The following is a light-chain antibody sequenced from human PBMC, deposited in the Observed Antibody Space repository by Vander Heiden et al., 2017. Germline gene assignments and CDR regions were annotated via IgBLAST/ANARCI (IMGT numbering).Light chain of an antibody. J-gene: IGKJ1*01. CDR2: WAS. CDR3: HQDFNTPRS. CDR1: QSVLYSSNNKNY. V-gene: IGKV4-1*01. Sequence: DIVMTESPESLVASLGERATINCKSSQSVLYSSNNKNYLAWYQQKPGQPPKLLIYWASTRESGVPDRFSGSGSGTDFTLTIISLQAEDVAVYFCHQDFNTPRSFGQETKVEIK.